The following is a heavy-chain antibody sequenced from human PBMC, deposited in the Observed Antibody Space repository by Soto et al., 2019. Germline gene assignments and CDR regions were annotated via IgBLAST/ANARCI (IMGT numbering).Heavy chain of an antibody. J-gene: IGHJ3*01. D-gene: IGHD3-16*01. CDR2: ISDAAASA. CDR1: GFTFSSYA. V-gene: IGHV3-23*01. CDR3: ARPYGGKIGDAPDL. Sequence: EVQLLESGGGLVQPRGSLRLSCVASGFTFSSYAMSWVRQVPGEGLEWVSTISDAAASAYYVDSVKGRFTISRDNSKRTLYLHMNSLRAEDSAMYYCARPYGGKIGDAPDLWGQGTMVTVSS.